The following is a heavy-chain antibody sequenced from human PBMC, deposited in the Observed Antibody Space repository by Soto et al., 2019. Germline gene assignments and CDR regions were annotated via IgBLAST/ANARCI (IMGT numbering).Heavy chain of an antibody. CDR3: ARSKVYGASNLAY. CDR1: GGSFSYYY. D-gene: IGHD3-10*01. V-gene: IGHV4-34*01. CDR2: ISHSGST. Sequence: EXLSLTCAVYGGSFSYYYSTWIRQPPGKGLEWIGEISHSGSTDYNPSLKSRVTISLDTSKNLLSLKLSSVTAADTAVYYCARSKVYGASNLAYWGQGTPVTASS. J-gene: IGHJ4*02.